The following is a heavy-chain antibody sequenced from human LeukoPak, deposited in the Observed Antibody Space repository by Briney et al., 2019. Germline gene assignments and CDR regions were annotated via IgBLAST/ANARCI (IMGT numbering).Heavy chain of an antibody. Sequence: GGSLRLSCAASGFIFNTFGMHWVRQAPGRGLEWVAYIRFDGGKKDYADSVKGRFTISRDNSKNTLYLQMNSLRPEDTAAYYCAKKGDNWDYFDYWGQGTLVTVSS. CDR2: IRFDGGKK. V-gene: IGHV3-30*02. CDR3: AKKGDNWDYFDY. D-gene: IGHD1-1*01. CDR1: GFIFNTFG. J-gene: IGHJ4*02.